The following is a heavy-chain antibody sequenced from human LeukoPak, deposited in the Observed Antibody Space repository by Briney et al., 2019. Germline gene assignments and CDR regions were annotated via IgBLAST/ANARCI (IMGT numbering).Heavy chain of an antibody. D-gene: IGHD1-20*01. CDR1: GFTFSDSA. CDR3: ARGNWNRRVFDY. J-gene: IGHJ4*02. V-gene: IGHV3-11*04. Sequence: GGSLRLSCAASGFTFSDSAMSWVRQAPGKGLEWVSYISSSGSTIYYADSVKGRFTISRDNAKNSPHLQMNSQRAEDTAVYYCARGNWNRRVFDYWGQGTLVTVSS. CDR2: ISSSGSTI.